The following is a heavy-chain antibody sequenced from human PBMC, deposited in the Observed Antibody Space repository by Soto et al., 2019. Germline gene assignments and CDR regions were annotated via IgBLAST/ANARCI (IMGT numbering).Heavy chain of an antibody. D-gene: IGHD5-18*01. Sequence: TXGSLILSCAAAGFTFSSYAMSWVRQAPGKGLEWVSAISGSGGSTYYADSVKGRFTISRDNSKNTLYLQMNSLRAEDTAVYYCAKDSARLLLSCFQHWGQGTLVTVSS. CDR1: GFTFSSYA. J-gene: IGHJ1*01. V-gene: IGHV3-23*01. CDR3: AKDSARLLLSCFQH. CDR2: ISGSGGST.